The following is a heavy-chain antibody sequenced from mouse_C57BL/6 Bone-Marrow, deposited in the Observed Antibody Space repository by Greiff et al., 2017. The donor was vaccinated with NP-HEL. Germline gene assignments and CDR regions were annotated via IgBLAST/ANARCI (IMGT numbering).Heavy chain of an antibody. CDR3: ARHDYGSSYVNAMDY. CDR1: GFSLTSYG. J-gene: IGHJ4*01. Sequence: VHLVESGPGLVAPSQSLSITCTVSGFSLTSYGVHWVRQPPGKGLEWLVVIWSDGSTTYNSALKSRLSISQDNSKSQVFLKMNSLQTDDTAMYYCARHDYGSSYVNAMDYWGQGTSVTVSS. V-gene: IGHV2-6-1*01. D-gene: IGHD1-1*01. CDR2: IWSDGST.